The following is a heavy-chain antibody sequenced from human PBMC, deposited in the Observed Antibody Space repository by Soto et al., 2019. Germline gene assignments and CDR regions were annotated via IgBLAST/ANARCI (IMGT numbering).Heavy chain of an antibody. CDR1: GFTFSSYS. CDR3: ARDRHETTALAPYNWFES. CDR2: ISSSSSYV. Sequence: GSLRLSWAASGFTFSSYSMKWVRQAPGQGLEWVSSISSSSSYVYYADSVKGRFTISRDNAKNSLYLQMNSLTAEDTAVYYCARDRHETTALAPYNWFESWGQGTLVTVSS. V-gene: IGHV3-21*01. D-gene: IGHD1-1*01. J-gene: IGHJ5*01.